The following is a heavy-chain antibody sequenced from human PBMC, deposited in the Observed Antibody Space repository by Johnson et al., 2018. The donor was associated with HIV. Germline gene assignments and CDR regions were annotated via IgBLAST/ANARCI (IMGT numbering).Heavy chain of an antibody. Sequence: VQLVESGGGLVQPGGSLRLSCAASGFTFSSYAMSWVRQAPGKGLEWVSAISGSGGSTYYADSVKGRFTISRDNSKNTVYLQMNSLRAGDTAVYYCARANRGRNDAFDIWGKGTMVTVSS. D-gene: IGHD2-15*01. CDR3: ARANRGRNDAFDI. CDR1: GFTFSSYA. CDR2: ISGSGGST. J-gene: IGHJ3*02. V-gene: IGHV3-23*04.